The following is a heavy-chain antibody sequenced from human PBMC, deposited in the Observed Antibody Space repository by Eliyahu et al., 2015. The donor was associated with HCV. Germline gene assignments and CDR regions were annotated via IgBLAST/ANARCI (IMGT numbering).Heavy chain of an antibody. CDR2: ISYSGST. Sequence: QLQLQESGPGLVKPSETLSLTCTVSGGSVSSSSYXWGWLRQPPGKGLEWIGSISYSGSTYYNPSLKSRVTISVDSSKNQFSLKLSSVTAADTSVYYCARHVEDPEAFDMWGQGTMVTVSS. CDR3: ARHVEDPEAFDM. CDR1: GGSVSSSSYX. J-gene: IGHJ3*02. V-gene: IGHV4-39*01.